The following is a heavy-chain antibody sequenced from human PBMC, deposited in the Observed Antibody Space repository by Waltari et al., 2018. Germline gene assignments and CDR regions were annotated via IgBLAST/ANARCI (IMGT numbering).Heavy chain of an antibody. CDR2: ISWEGGSK. J-gene: IGHJ2*01. Sequence: EVQLVESGGVVVQPGGSLRLSCAASGFTFDDYAMHWVRQAPGKGLGWVSLISWEGGSKYYADSVKGRFTISRDNSKNSLYLQMNSLRAEDTALYYCAKAFYGDYWYFDLWGRGTLVTVSS. D-gene: IGHD4-17*01. V-gene: IGHV3-43D*04. CDR3: AKAFYGDYWYFDL. CDR1: GFTFDDYA.